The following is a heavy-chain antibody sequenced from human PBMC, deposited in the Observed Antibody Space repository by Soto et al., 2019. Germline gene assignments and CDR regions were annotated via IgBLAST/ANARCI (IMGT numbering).Heavy chain of an antibody. Sequence: GSSVKVSCKASGYTFTSYGISWVRQAPGQGLEWMGWISAYNGNTNYAQKLQGRVTMTTDTSTSTAYMELRSLRSDDTAVYYCARGALAAAGTGWFDTWGQGTLVTVYS. D-gene: IGHD6-13*01. CDR3: ARGALAAAGTGWFDT. CDR2: ISAYNGNT. V-gene: IGHV1-18*01. J-gene: IGHJ5*02. CDR1: GYTFTSYG.